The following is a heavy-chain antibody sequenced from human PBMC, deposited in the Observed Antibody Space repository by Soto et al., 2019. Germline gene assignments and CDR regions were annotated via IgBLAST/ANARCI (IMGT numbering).Heavy chain of an antibody. CDR3: ARSEYYDFWSGPYYFDY. J-gene: IGHJ4*02. CDR2: ISYNGGSK. V-gene: IGHV3-30*03. Sequence: GGSLRLSFAASGFTFSSYGMHWVRQAPGKGLEWVAVISYNGGSKYYADSVKGRFTISRDNSKNTLYLQMGSLRAEDMAVYYCARSEYYDFWSGPYYFDYWGQGTLVTVSS. D-gene: IGHD3-3*01. CDR1: GFTFSSYG.